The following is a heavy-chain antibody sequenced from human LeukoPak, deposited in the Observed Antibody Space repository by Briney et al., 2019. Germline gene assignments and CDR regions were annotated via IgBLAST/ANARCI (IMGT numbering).Heavy chain of an antibody. Sequence: SGGSLRLSCAASGFTFSSYWMSWVRQAPGKGLEWVANIKQDGSEKYYVDSVKGRFTISRDNAKNSLYLQMNSLRAEDMALYYCARATYSGSYIGYFDSWGQGTLVTVSS. J-gene: IGHJ4*02. V-gene: IGHV3-7*03. D-gene: IGHD1-26*01. CDR3: ARATYSGSYIGYFDS. CDR2: IKQDGSEK. CDR1: GFTFSSYW.